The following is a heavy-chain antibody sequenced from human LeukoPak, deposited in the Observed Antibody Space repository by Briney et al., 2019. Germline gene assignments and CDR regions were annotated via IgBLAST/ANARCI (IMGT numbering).Heavy chain of an antibody. CDR1: GGSISSSSYY. CDR3: ARYYYDSSGYYSPAFDY. D-gene: IGHD3-22*01. CDR2: IYYSGST. J-gene: IGHJ4*02. Sequence: SETLSLTCTVSGGSISSSSYYWGWIRQPPGKGLEWIGSIYYSGSTYYNPSLKSRVTISVDTSKSQFSLKLSSVTAADTAVYYCARYYYDSSGYYSPAFDYWGQGTLVTVSS. V-gene: IGHV4-39*07.